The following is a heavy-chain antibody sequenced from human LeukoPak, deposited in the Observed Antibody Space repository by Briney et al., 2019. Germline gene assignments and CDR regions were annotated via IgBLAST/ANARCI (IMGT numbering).Heavy chain of an antibody. J-gene: IGHJ3*02. CDR1: GYTFTGYY. D-gene: IGHD3-3*01. V-gene: IGHV1-2*04. CDR3: ARPQGLEWPGNDAFDI. CDR2: INPNSGGT. Sequence: GASVKVSCKASGYTFTGYYMHWVRQAPGQGLEWMGWINPNSGGTNYAQKFQGWVTMTRDTSISTAYMELSRLRSDDTAVYYCARPQGLEWPGNDAFDIWGQGTMVTVSS.